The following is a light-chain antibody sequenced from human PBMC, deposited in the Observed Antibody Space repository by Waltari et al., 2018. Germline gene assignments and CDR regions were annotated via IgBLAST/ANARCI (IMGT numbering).Light chain of an antibody. CDR3: AAWDDSLNGHNV. CDR2: YDD. CDR1: SSNIGNNA. V-gene: IGLV1-36*01. J-gene: IGLJ6*01. Sequence: QSVLTQPPSVSGAPRQRVTISCSGSSSNIGNNAVSWFQQVPGKAPKLLIYYDDLRPSRVSDRFSGSKSGTTASLAISGLQSEDEADYYCAAWDDSLNGHNVFRSGTKVTVL.